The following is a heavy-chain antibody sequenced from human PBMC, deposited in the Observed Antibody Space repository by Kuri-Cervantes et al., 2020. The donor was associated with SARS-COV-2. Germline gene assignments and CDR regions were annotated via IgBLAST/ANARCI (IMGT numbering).Heavy chain of an antibody. CDR2: IIPTFVAP. CDR1: GGSFHIYS. Sequence: SVKVSCKTSGGSFHIYSITWVRQAPGQGLEWMGGIIPTFVAPSYAQTFQGRVMVTADDSTRTAYMELSSLRFEDTAIYYCVSRAVEGVDYWGQGTLVTVSS. D-gene: IGHD5-24*01. V-gene: IGHV1-69*13. CDR3: VSRAVEGVDY. J-gene: IGHJ4*02.